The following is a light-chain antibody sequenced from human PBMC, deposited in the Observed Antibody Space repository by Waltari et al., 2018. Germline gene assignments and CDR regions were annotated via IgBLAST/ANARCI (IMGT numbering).Light chain of an antibody. V-gene: IGLV4-69*01. CDR1: SGHSSNI. Sequence: QLVVTQSPSASASLGASVKLTCTLSSGHSSNIIAWLQQQPEKGPRYLMKVNSDGSHSRGDEIPERFSSCSSGAERHLTIAGLQAEDEADYYCQTGGHGTWVFGGGTKLTVL. CDR2: VNSDGSH. CDR3: QTGGHGTWV. J-gene: IGLJ3*02.